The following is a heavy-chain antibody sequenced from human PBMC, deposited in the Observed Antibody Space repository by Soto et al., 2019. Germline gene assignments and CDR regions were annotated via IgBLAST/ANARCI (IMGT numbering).Heavy chain of an antibody. CDR1: GYTFTSYA. CDR3: ARTVGYYYGMDV. Sequence: QVQLVQSGAEVKKPGASVKVSCKASGYTFTSYAMHWVRQAPGQRLEWMGWINAGNGNTKYSPKFQGRVTITRDTSASTSYMELSSLRSADTAVYYCARTVGYYYGMDVWGQGTTVTVSS. D-gene: IGHD4-17*01. CDR2: INAGNGNT. V-gene: IGHV1-3*01. J-gene: IGHJ6*02.